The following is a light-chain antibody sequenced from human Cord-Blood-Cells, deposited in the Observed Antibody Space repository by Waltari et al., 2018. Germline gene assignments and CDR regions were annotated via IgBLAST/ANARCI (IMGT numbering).Light chain of an antibody. CDR1: QSISSW. CDR3: QQYNSYSQT. CDR2: DAS. Sequence: DIQMTQSPSTLSASVGDRVTITCRASQSISSWLAWYQQKPGKAPKLLIYDASSLKSGVPSRFSGSGSGTEFTLTISSLQPDDFATYYCQQYNSYSQTLGQGTKVEIK. V-gene: IGKV1-5*01. J-gene: IGKJ1*01.